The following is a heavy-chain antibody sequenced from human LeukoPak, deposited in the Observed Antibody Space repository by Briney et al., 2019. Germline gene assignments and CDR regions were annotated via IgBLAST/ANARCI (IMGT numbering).Heavy chain of an antibody. V-gene: IGHV4-59*01. CDR2: VYYTGST. CDR3: AGGLEWFGGKLDY. D-gene: IGHD3-10*01. CDR1: GGSISSYY. Sequence: SETLSLTCTVSGGSISSYYWTWIRQPPGKGPEWVGYVYYTGSTNYNPSLKSRVTMSLDTSKKQFSLKLTSVTAADTAVYYCAGGLEWFGGKLDYWGQGTLVTVSS. J-gene: IGHJ4*02.